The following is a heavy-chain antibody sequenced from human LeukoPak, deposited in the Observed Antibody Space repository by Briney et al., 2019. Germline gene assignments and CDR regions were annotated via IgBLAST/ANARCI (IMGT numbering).Heavy chain of an antibody. V-gene: IGHV1-69*04. CDR1: GGTFSSYA. CDR3: ARVPYYGSGSFDI. J-gene: IGHJ3*02. CDR2: IIPIRGIA. Sequence: SVKVSCKASGGTFSSYAISWVRQAPGQGLEWMGRIIPIRGIANYAQKFQGRVTITADKSTSTAYMELSSLRSEDTAVYYCARVPYYGSGSFDIWGQGTMVTVSS. D-gene: IGHD3-10*01.